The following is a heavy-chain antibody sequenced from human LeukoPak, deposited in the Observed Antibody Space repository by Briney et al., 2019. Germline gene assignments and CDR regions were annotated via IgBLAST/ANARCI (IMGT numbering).Heavy chain of an antibody. CDR3: AREGGWDSEGAFDL. CDR1: GYTFTIYY. CDR2: INPSGGST. V-gene: IGHV1-46*01. Sequence: ASVTVSCTASGYTFTIYYMHWVRQAPGQGLEWMGIINPSGGSTSYAQKFQGRVTMTRDTSTSTVYMELSSLRSEDSAVFYCAREGGWDSEGAFDLWGQGTLVTVSS. J-gene: IGHJ3*01. D-gene: IGHD1-26*01.